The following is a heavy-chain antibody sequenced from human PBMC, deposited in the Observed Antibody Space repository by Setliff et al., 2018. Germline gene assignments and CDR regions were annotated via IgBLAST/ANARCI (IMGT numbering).Heavy chain of an antibody. CDR3: AREGVDARSSTDYHYYMDV. V-gene: IGHV1-69*05. Sequence: GASVKVSCKASGGTFNNYAISWVRQAPGQGLKWMGGIIPIFGTTKYAQKFQGRVTMTTDTSTSTAFMQLSSLRSEDTAVYYCAREGVDARSSTDYHYYMDVWGRGTTVTVSS. CDR2: IIPIFGTT. J-gene: IGHJ6*03. CDR1: GGTFNNYA. D-gene: IGHD2-8*01.